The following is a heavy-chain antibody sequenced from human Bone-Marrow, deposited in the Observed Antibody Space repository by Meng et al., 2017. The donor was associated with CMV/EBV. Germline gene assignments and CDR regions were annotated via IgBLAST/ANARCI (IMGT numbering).Heavy chain of an antibody. D-gene: IGHD3-3*01. Sequence: GESLKISCAASGFTFSSYWMSWVRQAPGKGLEWVAFIRYDGSNKYYADSVKGRFTISRDNSKNTLYLQMNSLRAEDTAVYYCAKDLRFLEWLSPPHFDYWGQGTLVTVSS. CDR2: IRYDGSNK. J-gene: IGHJ4*02. CDR1: GFTFSSYW. V-gene: IGHV3-30*02. CDR3: AKDLRFLEWLSPPHFDY.